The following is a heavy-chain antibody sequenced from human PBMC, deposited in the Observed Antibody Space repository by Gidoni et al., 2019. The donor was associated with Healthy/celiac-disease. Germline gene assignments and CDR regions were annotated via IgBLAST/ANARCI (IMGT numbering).Heavy chain of an antibody. V-gene: IGHV3-30*04. CDR1: GFTSSSYA. CDR2: ISYDGSNK. CDR3: ARPIAAAVDYFDY. J-gene: IGHJ4*02. Sequence: QVQLVESGGGVVQPGRSLRRSCAAPGFTSSSYAMHWVRQAPGKGLEWVAVISYDGSNKYYADSVKGRFTISRDNSKNTLYLQMNSLRAEDTAVYYCARPIAAAVDYFDYWGQGTLVTVSS. D-gene: IGHD6-13*01.